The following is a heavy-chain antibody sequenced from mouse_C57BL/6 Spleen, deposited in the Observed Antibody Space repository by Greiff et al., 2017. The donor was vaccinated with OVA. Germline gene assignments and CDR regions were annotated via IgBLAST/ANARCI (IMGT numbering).Heavy chain of an antibody. CDR2: IDPETGGT. V-gene: IGHV1-15*01. CDR1: GYTFTDYE. CDR3: TRSTTVPDY. Sequence: VQLQQSGAELVRPGASVTLSCKASGYTFTDYEMHWVKQTPVHGLEWIGAIDPETGGTAYNQKFKGKAILTADKSSSTAYMELRSLTSEDSAVYYCTRSTTVPDYWGQGTTLTVSS. D-gene: IGHD1-1*01. J-gene: IGHJ2*01.